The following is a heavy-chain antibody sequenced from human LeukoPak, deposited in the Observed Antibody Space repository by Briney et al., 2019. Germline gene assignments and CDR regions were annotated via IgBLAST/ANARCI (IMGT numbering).Heavy chain of an antibody. D-gene: IGHD7-27*01. J-gene: IGHJ4*02. V-gene: IGHV1-18*01. CDR1: GYTFPSYG. CDR3: ARDPGGTWGFDY. CDR2: ISAYNGNT. Sequence: ASVKVSCKASGYTFPSYGISWVRQAPGQGLEWMGWISAYNGNTNYAQRLQGRVTMTTDTSTSTAYTELRSLRSDDTAVYYCARDPGGTWGFDYWGQGALVTVSS.